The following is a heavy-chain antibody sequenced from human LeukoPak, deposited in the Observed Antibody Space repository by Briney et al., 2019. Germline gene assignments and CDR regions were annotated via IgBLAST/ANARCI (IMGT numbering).Heavy chain of an antibody. CDR3: AGLVGRYSSGLYYYYFDY. D-gene: IGHD3-22*01. Sequence: SGTMSLTCTVSGDSINSLDLWSWVRPPPGKGLECIREMYLSGTTHSNPSVKSRVTISIDKSKNQFFLNLSSVTAADTAVYYCAGLVGRYSSGLYYYYFDYWGQGTLVTVSS. J-gene: IGHJ4*02. V-gene: IGHV4-4*02. CDR2: MYLSGTT. CDR1: GDSINSLDL.